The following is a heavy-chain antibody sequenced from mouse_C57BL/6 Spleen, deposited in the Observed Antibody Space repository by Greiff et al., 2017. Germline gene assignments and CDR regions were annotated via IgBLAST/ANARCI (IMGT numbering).Heavy chain of an antibody. J-gene: IGHJ2*01. CDR1: GFTFSDYY. V-gene: IGHV5-16*01. D-gene: IGHD1-1*01. Sequence: EVKLVESEGGLVQPGSSMKLSCTASGFTFSDYYMAWVRQVPEKGLEWVANINYYGSSTYYLESLKSRFIISRDNAKNILYLQMSRLKSEDSATYYCARVSYGYFGYWGQGTTLTVSS. CDR3: ARVSYGYFGY. CDR2: INYYGSST.